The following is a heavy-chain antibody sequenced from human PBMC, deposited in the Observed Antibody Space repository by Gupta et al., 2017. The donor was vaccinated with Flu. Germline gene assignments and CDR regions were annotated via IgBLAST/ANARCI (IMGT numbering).Heavy chain of an antibody. V-gene: IGHV4-39*01. CDR2: IYYSGST. CDR3: ARPYGDYLGLFDY. D-gene: IGHD4-17*01. CDR1: GGSIPRSSFY. Sequence: QLQLQESGPGLVKPSETLSLICTVSGGSIPRSSFYWGWVRQSPGKGLEWIGSIYYSGSTSYNPSLESRVTISVDTAKNQFSLNLTSVTAADTAVYYCARPYGDYLGLFDYWGQGTLVTVSS. J-gene: IGHJ4*02.